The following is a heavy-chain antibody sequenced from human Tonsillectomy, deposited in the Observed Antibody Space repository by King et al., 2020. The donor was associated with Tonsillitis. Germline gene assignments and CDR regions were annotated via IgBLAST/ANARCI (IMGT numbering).Heavy chain of an antibody. J-gene: IGHJ4*02. V-gene: IGHV3-7*01. D-gene: IGHD6-6*01. CDR3: ARDPSSYIDY. Sequence: DVQLVESGGGLVQPGGSLRLSCAASGFTFSSYWMSWVRQAPGKGLGWVANIKQDGSEKYYVDSVKGRLPISRDNAKNSLYLQMNSLRAEDTAVYYCARDPSSYIDYWGQGTLVTVSS. CDR1: GFTFSSYW. CDR2: IKQDGSEK.